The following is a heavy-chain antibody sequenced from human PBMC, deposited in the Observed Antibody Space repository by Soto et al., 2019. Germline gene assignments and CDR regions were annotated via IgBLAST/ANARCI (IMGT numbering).Heavy chain of an antibody. J-gene: IGHJ4*02. V-gene: IGHV3-33*01. CDR3: ARDCAGYSSGWYQRGGFDY. D-gene: IGHD6-19*01. CDR1: GFTFSSYG. CDR2: IWYDGSNK. Sequence: QVQLVESGGGVVQPGRSLRLSCAASGFTFSSYGMHWVRQAPGKGLEWVSVIWYDGSNKYYADSVKGRFTTSRDNSKNTLDLQMNGLRAEDTAVYYCARDCAGYSSGWYQRGGFDYWGQGTLVTVSS.